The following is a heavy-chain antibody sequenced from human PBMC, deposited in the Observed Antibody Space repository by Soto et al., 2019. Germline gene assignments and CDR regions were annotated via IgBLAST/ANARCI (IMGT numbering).Heavy chain of an antibody. CDR3: ARENYYDSSGYMGDGMDV. D-gene: IGHD3-22*01. Sequence: EVQLVESGGGLVKPGGSLRLSCAASGFTFSSYSMNWVRQAPGKGLEWVSSISSSSSYIYYADSVKGRFTISRDNAKNSLYLQMNSLRAEDTAVYYCARENYYDSSGYMGDGMDVWGQGTTVTVSS. CDR2: ISSSSSYI. CDR1: GFTFSSYS. V-gene: IGHV3-21*01. J-gene: IGHJ6*02.